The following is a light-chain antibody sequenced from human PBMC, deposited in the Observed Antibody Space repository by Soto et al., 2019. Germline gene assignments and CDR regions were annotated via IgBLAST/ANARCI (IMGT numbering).Light chain of an antibody. CDR1: QGISSY. V-gene: IGKV1-9*01. CDR2: AAS. J-gene: IGKJ2*01. CDR3: QQLNSYPPRYT. Sequence: DIQLTQSPSFLSASVGDRVTITCRASQGISSYLAWYQQKPGKAPKLLIYAASTLQSGVPSRFSGSGSGTEFTLTNNSLQPEDFATYYCQQLNSYPPRYTFGQGTKLEIK.